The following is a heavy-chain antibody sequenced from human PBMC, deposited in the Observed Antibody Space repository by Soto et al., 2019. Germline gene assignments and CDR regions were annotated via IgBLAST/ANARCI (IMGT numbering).Heavy chain of an antibody. CDR2: ISGSGAKT. Sequence: GGSLILSCVASGFTFSNHAMTWVRQAPGKGLEWVSAISGSGAKTYYADSVKGRFTISRDNSKNTLYLEMNSLRAEDTAVYYCARSCQLLGWGSYFQHWGQGTLVTGSS. J-gene: IGHJ1*01. CDR3: ARSCQLLGWGSYFQH. V-gene: IGHV3-23*01. D-gene: IGHD2-2*01. CDR1: GFTFSNHA.